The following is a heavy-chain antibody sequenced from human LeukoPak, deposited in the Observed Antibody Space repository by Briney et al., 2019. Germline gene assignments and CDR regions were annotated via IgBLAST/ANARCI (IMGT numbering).Heavy chain of an antibody. Sequence: SETLSLTCTVSGGSINTYYWHWIRQPPGKGLEWIGYISYSGGTNYNPSLKSRVTTSIDKSKNQFSLNLKSVTAADTAVYYCARSGGYSGYDVDYWGQGTLVTVSS. CDR3: ARSGGYSGYDVDY. CDR1: GGSINTYY. CDR2: ISYSGGT. J-gene: IGHJ4*02. D-gene: IGHD5-12*01. V-gene: IGHV4-59*01.